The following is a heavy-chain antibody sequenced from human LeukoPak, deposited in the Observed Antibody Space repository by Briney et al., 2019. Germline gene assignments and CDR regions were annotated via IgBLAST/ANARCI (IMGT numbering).Heavy chain of an antibody. CDR1: GFTFSGSA. V-gene: IGHV3-73*01. CDR3: TRPGHDNWFDT. J-gene: IGHJ5*02. CDR2: IRSKANSYAT. Sequence: GGSLRLSCAASGFTFSGSAMHWVRQASGKGLEWVGRIRSKANSYATAYAASVKGRFTISRDDSKNTAYLQMNSLKTEDTAVYYCTRPGHDNWFDTWGQGTLVTVSS.